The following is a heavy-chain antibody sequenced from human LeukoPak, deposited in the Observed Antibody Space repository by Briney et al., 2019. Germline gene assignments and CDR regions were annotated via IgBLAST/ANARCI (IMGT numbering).Heavy chain of an antibody. V-gene: IGHV1-18*01. Sequence: GASVKVSCKASGYTFTSYGISWVRQAPGQGLEWMGWISAYNGNTNYAQKLQGRVTMTTDTSTSTAYMELRSLRSDDTAVYYCARVATNNDYRTYYFDYWGQGTLVTVSS. J-gene: IGHJ4*02. CDR2: ISAYNGNT. D-gene: IGHD5-24*01. CDR1: GYTFTSYG. CDR3: ARVATNNDYRTYYFDY.